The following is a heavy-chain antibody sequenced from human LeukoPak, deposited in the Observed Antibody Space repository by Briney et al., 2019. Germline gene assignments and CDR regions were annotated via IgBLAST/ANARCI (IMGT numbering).Heavy chain of an antibody. Sequence: SETLSLTCAVYGGSFSGYYWGWIRHPPGKGLEWIGEINQSGRTNYTPSLKSRPTISVDPAKNQSSLKLSSVPAADKAVYYCARVTVYYDILTAYYRAPSWFDPWGQGTLVTVSS. J-gene: IGHJ5*02. D-gene: IGHD3-9*01. CDR1: GGSFSGYY. CDR2: INQSGRT. V-gene: IGHV4-34*01. CDR3: ARVTVYYDILTAYYRAPSWFDP.